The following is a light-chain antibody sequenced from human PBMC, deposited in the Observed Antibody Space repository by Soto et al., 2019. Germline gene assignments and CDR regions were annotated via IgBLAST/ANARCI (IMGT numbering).Light chain of an antibody. CDR3: QSYDSRLSGYV. Sequence: QSVLPQPPPVSGAPGQTVTISCTGSRSNIGAGYDVNWYQQLPGAAPKFLIYGNSNRPSGVPDRFSGSKSGTSASLAITGLQAEDEADYYCQSYDSRLSGYVFGTGTKVTVL. V-gene: IGLV1-40*01. CDR2: GNS. CDR1: RSNIGAGYD. J-gene: IGLJ1*01.